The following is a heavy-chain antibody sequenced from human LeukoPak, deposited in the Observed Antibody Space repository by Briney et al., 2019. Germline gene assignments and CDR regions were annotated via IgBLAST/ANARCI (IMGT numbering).Heavy chain of an antibody. CDR2: ISGSGGST. CDR3: AKAGNYDFWSGYYKPYYYYYGMDV. J-gene: IGHJ6*02. D-gene: IGHD3-3*01. Sequence: GGSLRLSCAASGFTFSSYAMSWVRQAPGKGLEWVSAISGSGGSTYYADSVKGRFTISRDNSKNTLYLQMNSLRAEDTAVYYCAKAGNYDFWSGYYKPYYYYYGMDVWGQGTTVTVSS. CDR1: GFTFSSYA. V-gene: IGHV3-23*01.